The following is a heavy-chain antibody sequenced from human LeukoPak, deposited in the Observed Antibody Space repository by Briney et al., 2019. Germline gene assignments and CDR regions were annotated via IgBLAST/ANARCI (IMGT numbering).Heavy chain of an antibody. CDR2: TNLHGTTV. CDR1: GLSFSNYW. V-gene: IGHV3-74*01. J-gene: IGHJ4*02. Sequence: GGSLRLSCAVSGLSFSNYWMHWVRQAPGKGLVWVARTNLHGTTVDYADSVKGRFTISRDNARNTLFLQMNSLRAEDTAVYYCASAYTYVRLGDHWGQGTLVTVSS. D-gene: IGHD3-16*01. CDR3: ASAYTYVRLGDH.